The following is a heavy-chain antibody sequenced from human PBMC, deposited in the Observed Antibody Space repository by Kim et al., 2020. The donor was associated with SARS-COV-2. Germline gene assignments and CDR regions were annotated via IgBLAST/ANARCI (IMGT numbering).Heavy chain of an antibody. V-gene: IGHV3-21*01. CDR3: ARGGGGKGLLYYYYGMDV. CDR2: ISSSSSYI. D-gene: IGHD2-15*01. CDR1: GFTFSSYS. J-gene: IGHJ6*02. Sequence: GGSLRLSCAASGFTFSSYSMNWVRQAPGKGLEWVSSISSSSSYIYYADSVKGRFTISRDNAKNSLYLQMNSLRAEDTAVYYCARGGGGKGLLYYYYGMDVWGQGTTVTVSS.